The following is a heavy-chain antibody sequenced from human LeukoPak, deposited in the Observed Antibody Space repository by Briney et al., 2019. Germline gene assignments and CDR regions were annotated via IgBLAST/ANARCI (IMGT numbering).Heavy chain of an antibody. CDR3: ARDIVVVPVFPKGPMDV. CDR2: INPNSGGT. V-gene: IGHV1-2*02. J-gene: IGHJ6*03. Sequence: GASVKVSCKASGYTFTGYYMHWVRQAPGQGLEWMGWINPNSGGTNYAQKFQGRVTMTRDTSISTAYMELSRLRSDDTAVYYCARDIVVVPVFPKGPMDVWGKGTTVTVSS. D-gene: IGHD2-2*01. CDR1: GYTFTGYY.